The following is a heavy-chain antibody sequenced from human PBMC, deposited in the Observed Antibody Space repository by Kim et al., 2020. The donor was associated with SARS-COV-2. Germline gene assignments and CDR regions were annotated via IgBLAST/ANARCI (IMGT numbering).Heavy chain of an antibody. J-gene: IGHJ4*02. D-gene: IGHD4-17*01. V-gene: IGHV3-11*05. CDR3: ARVHDFGDYRAFDN. Sequence: FADSVKGRFTISRDNAKNSVSLQMNSLRAEDTAVYYCARVHDFGDYRAFDNWGQGTLVTVSS.